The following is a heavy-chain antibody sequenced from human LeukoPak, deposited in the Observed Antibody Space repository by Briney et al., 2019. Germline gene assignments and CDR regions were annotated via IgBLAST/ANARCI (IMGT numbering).Heavy chain of an antibody. Sequence: PSETLSLTCTVSGGSISSYYWSWIRQPPGKGLEWIGYIYYSGSTNYNPSLKSRVTISVDTSKNQFSLKLSSVTAADTAVYYCARSPIRYYYYMDVWGKGTTVTISS. J-gene: IGHJ6*03. V-gene: IGHV4-59*01. D-gene: IGHD2-21*01. CDR1: GGSISSYY. CDR2: IYYSGST. CDR3: ARSPIRYYYYMDV.